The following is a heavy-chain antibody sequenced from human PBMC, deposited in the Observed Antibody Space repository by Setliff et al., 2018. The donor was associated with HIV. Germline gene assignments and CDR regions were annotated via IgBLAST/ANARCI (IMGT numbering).Heavy chain of an antibody. V-gene: IGHV4-39*07. CDR2: IYTSGST. Sequence: SETLSLTCTVPGGSIDSTSYYWGWTRQPPGKGLEWIGSIYTSGSTNYNPSLKSRLSMSIDTSKNHFSLRLTSVTAADTAVYYCARDLPELTGRSFDPWGQGIQVTVSS. CDR3: ARDLPELTGRSFDP. D-gene: IGHD7-27*01. CDR1: GGSIDSTSYY. J-gene: IGHJ5*02.